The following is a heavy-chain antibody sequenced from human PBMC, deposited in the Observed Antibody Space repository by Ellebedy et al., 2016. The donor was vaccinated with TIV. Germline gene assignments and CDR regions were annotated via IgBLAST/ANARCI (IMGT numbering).Heavy chain of an antibody. V-gene: IGHV3-30*03. CDR1: GFSFNTYG. Sequence: GGSLRLSCAASGFSFNTYGMHWVRQAPGKGLEWVATIVSDGSNKYYADSVKGRFTISRDNSKRTLYLQMDSLRTEDTAVYYCARRNQNYFDYWGQGTLVTVSS. CDR2: IVSDGSNK. CDR3: ARRNQNYFDY. J-gene: IGHJ4*02. D-gene: IGHD1-14*01.